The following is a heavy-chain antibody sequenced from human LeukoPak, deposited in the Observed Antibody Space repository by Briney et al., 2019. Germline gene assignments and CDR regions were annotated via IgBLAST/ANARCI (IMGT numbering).Heavy chain of an antibody. CDR1: GGSINSGSYY. CDR3: ASLGSFDI. J-gene: IGHJ3*02. V-gene: IGHV4-61*02. Sequence: SETLSLTCTVSGGSINSGSYYWNWIRQPAGKGLEWIGRFYISEGTNYNPSLKSRVTISVDTSKNQFSLRLSSVTAADTAGYYCASLGSFDIWGQGTMVTVSS. D-gene: IGHD7-27*01. CDR2: FYISEGT.